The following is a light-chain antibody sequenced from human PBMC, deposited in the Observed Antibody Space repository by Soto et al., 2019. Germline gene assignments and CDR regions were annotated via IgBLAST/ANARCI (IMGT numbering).Light chain of an antibody. CDR3: RSYTSSSTLEV. J-gene: IGLJ1*01. Sequence: QSALTQPASVSGSPGQSITISCTGTSSDVGAYNYVSWYQQHPGKAPKLMIYDVSNRPSGVSNRFSGSKSGNTASLTISGLQAEDEADYYCRSYTSSSTLEVFGTGTKVTVL. CDR2: DVS. V-gene: IGLV2-14*01. CDR1: SSDVGAYNY.